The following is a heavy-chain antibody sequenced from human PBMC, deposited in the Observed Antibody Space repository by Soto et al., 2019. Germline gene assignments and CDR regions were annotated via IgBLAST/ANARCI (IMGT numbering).Heavy chain of an antibody. CDR3: AKDMGATRGTYYYYGMDV. CDR2: IYYSGST. D-gene: IGHD1-26*01. J-gene: IGHJ6*02. CDR1: GGSISSSSYY. V-gene: IGHV4-39*01. Sequence: LSLTCTVSGGSISSSSYYWGWIRQPPGKGLEWIGSIYYSGSTYYNPSLKSRVTISVDTSKNQFSLKLSSVTAADTAVYYCAKDMGATRGTYYYYGMDVWGQGTTVTVSS.